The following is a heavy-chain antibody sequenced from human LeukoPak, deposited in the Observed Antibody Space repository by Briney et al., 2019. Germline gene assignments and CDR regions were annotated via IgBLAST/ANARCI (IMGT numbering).Heavy chain of an antibody. D-gene: IGHD4-17*01. Sequence: SETLSLTCTVSGGSISGYYWSWIRQPAGKGLEWIGRIYTSGSTNYNPSLKSRVTISVDTSKNQFSLKLSSVTAADTALYYCAKGRDQADYGDYAYWGQGTLVTVSS. J-gene: IGHJ4*02. V-gene: IGHV4-4*07. CDR1: GGSISGYY. CDR2: IYTSGST. CDR3: AKGRDQADYGDYAY.